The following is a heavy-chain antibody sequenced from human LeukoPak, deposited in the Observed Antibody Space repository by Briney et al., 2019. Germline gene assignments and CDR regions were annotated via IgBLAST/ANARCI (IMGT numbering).Heavy chain of an antibody. Sequence: GGSLRLSCTASGFTFSGHWIHWVRQAPGMGLVWVSRINERGTDSMYAESVKGRFTISRDNAKNTVYLQMNSLRAEDTAVYYCVRDETLWTLDWWGQGTLVSVSS. D-gene: IGHD1-1*01. J-gene: IGHJ4*02. V-gene: IGHV3-74*03. CDR1: GFTFSGHW. CDR2: INERGTDS. CDR3: VRDETLWTLDW.